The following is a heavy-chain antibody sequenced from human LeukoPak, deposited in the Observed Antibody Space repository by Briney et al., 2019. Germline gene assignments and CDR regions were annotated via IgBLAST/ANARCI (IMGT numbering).Heavy chain of an antibody. CDR3: AREGYCSSTSCYFGEDAFDI. D-gene: IGHD2-2*01. V-gene: IGHV3-20*04. J-gene: IGHJ3*02. Sequence: GGSLRLSCAASGFTFHDYGMSWVRQAPGKGLEWVSGINWNGGSTGYADSVKGRFTISRDNAKNSLYLQMNSLRAEDTALYYCAREGYCSSTSCYFGEDAFDIWGQGTMVTVSS. CDR1: GFTFHDYG. CDR2: INWNGGST.